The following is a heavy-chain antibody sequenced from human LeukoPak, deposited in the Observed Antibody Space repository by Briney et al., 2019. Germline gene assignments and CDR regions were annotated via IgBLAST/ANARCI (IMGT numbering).Heavy chain of an antibody. D-gene: IGHD6-13*01. Sequence: PGGSLRLSCAASGFTFDDYAMHWVRQAPGKGLEWVSGISWNSGSIDYADSVKGRFTISRDNAKNSLYLQMNSLRAEDTAVYYCAKGDSSSSTTDAFDIWGQGTMVTVSS. CDR1: GFTFDDYA. CDR3: AKGDSSSSTTDAFDI. V-gene: IGHV3-9*01. J-gene: IGHJ3*02. CDR2: ISWNSGSI.